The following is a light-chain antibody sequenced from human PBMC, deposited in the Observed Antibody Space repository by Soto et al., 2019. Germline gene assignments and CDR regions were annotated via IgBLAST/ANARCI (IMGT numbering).Light chain of an antibody. J-gene: IGKJ5*01. CDR1: QSVSSSY. V-gene: IGKV3-20*01. CDR2: GAS. Sequence: EIVLPQSPGTLSLSPGERATLSCRASQSVSSSYLAWYQQKPGQAPRLLMYGASSRATGIPDRFSGSGSGTDFTLTISRLEPEDFAVYYCQQYGSSPPITFGQGTRLEIK. CDR3: QQYGSSPPIT.